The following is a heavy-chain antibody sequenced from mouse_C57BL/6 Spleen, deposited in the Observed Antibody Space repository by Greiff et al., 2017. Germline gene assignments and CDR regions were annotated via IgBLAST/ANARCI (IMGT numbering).Heavy chain of an antibody. CDR2: IDPSDSET. CDR1: GYTFTSYW. J-gene: IGHJ2*01. V-gene: IGHV1-52*01. D-gene: IGHD1-1*01. CDR3: ARRKDLLPYYFDY. Sequence: VQLQQSGAELVRPGSSVKLSCKASGYTFTSYWMHWVKQRPIHGLEWIGNIDPSDSETHYNQKFKDKATLTVDKSSSPAYLQLSSLTSEDSAVYYCARRKDLLPYYFDYWGQGTTLTVSS.